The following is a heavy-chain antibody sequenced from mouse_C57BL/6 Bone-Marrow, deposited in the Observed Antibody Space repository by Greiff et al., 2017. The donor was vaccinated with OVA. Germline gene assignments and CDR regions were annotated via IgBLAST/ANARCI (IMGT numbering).Heavy chain of an antibody. CDR3: ARHGFIT. D-gene: IGHD1-1*01. CDR1: GFTFSSYG. Sequence: VQLKESGGDLVKPGGSLKLSCAASGFTFSSYGMSWVRQTPDKRLEWVATISSGGSYTYYPDSVKGRFTISRDNAKNTLYLQMSSLKSEDTAMYYCARHGFITGGQGTLVTVSA. J-gene: IGHJ3*01. V-gene: IGHV5-6*01. CDR2: ISSGGSYT.